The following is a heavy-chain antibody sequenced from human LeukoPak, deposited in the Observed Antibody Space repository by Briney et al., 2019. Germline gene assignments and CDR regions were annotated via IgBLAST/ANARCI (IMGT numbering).Heavy chain of an antibody. Sequence: PGGSLRPSCAVSRFTFSNYWMSWVRQAPGEGLEWVANIKQDGSEKYYVDSVKGRFTISRDNAKNSLYLQMNSLRAEDRAVYYCARDRCSSTSCFIDYWGQGTLVTVSS. CDR3: ARDRCSSTSCFIDY. CDR2: IKQDGSEK. V-gene: IGHV3-7*04. CDR1: RFTFSNYW. D-gene: IGHD2-2*01. J-gene: IGHJ4*02.